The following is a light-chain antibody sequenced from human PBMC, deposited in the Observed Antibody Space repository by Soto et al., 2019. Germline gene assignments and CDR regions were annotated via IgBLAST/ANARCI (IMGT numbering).Light chain of an antibody. J-gene: IGKJ4*01. CDR1: QSVSSY. V-gene: IGKV3-11*01. CDR2: DAS. Sequence: EIVLTQSPATLSSSPGERATLSCRASQSVSSYLAWYQQKPGQAPRLLIYDASNRATGIPARFRGSGSGTEVSFTISSLEPEDFAVYYCQQRSHWPPGLTFGGGTKVEIK. CDR3: QQRSHWPPGLT.